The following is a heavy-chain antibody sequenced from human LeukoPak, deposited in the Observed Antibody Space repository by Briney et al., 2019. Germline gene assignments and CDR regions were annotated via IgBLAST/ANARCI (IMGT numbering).Heavy chain of an antibody. V-gene: IGHV1-18*01. CDR1: GYTFTSYD. CDR3: ARRYSSGYYYVFDY. J-gene: IGHJ4*02. D-gene: IGHD3-22*01. Sequence: ASVKVSCKASGYTFTSYDINWVRQAPGQGLEWMGWISAYNGNTNYAQKLQGRVTMTTDTSTSTAYMELRSLRSDDTAVYYCARRYSSGYYYVFDYWGQGTLVTVSS. CDR2: ISAYNGNT.